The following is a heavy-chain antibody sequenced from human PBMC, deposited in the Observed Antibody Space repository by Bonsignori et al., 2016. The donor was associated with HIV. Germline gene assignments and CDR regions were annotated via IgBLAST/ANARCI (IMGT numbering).Heavy chain of an antibody. D-gene: IGHD1-26*01. CDR2: IRASDVNT. Sequence: WIRQPPGRGLEWVSSIRASDVNTYYADSVKGRFSISRDNSKGTLYLQMNNLRAEDTAVYYCAKYYTWGQGTLVTVSS. CDR3: AKYYT. V-gene: IGHV3-23*01. J-gene: IGHJ1*01.